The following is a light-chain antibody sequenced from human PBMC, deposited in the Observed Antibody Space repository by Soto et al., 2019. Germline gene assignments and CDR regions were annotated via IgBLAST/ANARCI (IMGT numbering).Light chain of an antibody. CDR2: GAS. J-gene: IGKJ1*01. Sequence: EIVLTQSPGTLSLSPGERATLSCRASQRVSSHSLAWYQQKPGQAPRTLIYGASSRATGIPDRFSASGSGTDFTLTISRLEPEDFEVYYCHHYPRSSWTFGQGTQVEVK. V-gene: IGKV3-20*01. CDR1: QRVSSHS. CDR3: HHYPRSSWT.